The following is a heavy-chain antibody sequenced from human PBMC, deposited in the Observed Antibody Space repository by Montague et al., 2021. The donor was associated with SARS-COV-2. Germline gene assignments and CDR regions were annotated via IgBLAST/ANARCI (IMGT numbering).Heavy chain of an antibody. CDR3: ARRTYEILTGYDYGMDV. D-gene: IGHD3-9*01. J-gene: IGHJ6*02. V-gene: IGHV2-70*11. Sequence: PALVKPTQTLTLTCTFSGFSLSTSGMCVSWIRQPPGKALEWLARIDWDDDKYYSTSLKTRLTISKDTSKNQVVLTMTNMDPVDTATYYCARRTYEILTGYDYGMDVGGQGTTVTVSS. CDR1: GFSLSTSGMC. CDR2: IDWDDDK.